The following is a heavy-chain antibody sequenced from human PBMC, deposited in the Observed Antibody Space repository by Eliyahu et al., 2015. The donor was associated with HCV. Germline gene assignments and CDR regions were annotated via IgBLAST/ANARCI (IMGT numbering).Heavy chain of an antibody. J-gene: IGHJ4*02. CDR3: ARDGDIAARPVYYDY. CDR1: GFTFXSYT. Sequence: EVRLEESGGGLVKPGGSLXLSXXASGFTFXSYTMNWVRQTPGKGLEWVXSIGGSSSXIYYADSVKGRFTISRDNGKKSLYLQMNSLRAEDTAVYYCARDGDIAARPVYYDYWGQGTLVTVSP. V-gene: IGHV3-21*01. CDR2: IGGSSSXI. D-gene: IGHD6-6*01.